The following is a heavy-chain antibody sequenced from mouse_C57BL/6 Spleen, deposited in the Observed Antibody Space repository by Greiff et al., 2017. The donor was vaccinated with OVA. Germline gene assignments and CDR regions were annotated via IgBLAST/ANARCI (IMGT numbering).Heavy chain of an antibody. CDR3: TTWGYYDYDAFAY. Sequence: VHVKQSGAELVRPGASVKLSCTASGFNIKDYYMHWVKQRPEQGLEWIGRIDPEDGDTEYAPKFQGKATMTADTSSNTAYLQLSSLTSEDTAVYYCTTWGYYDYDAFAYWGQGTLVTVSA. D-gene: IGHD2-4*01. CDR2: IDPEDGDT. V-gene: IGHV14-1*01. J-gene: IGHJ3*01. CDR1: GFNIKDYY.